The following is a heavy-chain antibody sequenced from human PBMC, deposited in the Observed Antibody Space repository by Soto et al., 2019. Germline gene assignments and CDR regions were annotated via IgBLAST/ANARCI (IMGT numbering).Heavy chain of an antibody. CDR1: GFSFRDFG. CDR3: TRDDLSGSNYTGSHF. Sequence: QVQLVESGGGVVQPGTSLRLSCAASGFSFRDFGMQWVRQAPGKGLEWVAIIRFDGTNPYYADSVKGRFTVSRDNSKNTLFLQMNSLRVDDTAMYYCTRDDLSGSNYTGSHFWGQGTLVFVSS. D-gene: IGHD3-3*01. J-gene: IGHJ4*02. V-gene: IGHV3-30*19. CDR2: IRFDGTNP.